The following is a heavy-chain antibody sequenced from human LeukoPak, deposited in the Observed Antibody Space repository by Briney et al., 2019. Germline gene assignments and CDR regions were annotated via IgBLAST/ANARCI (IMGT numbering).Heavy chain of an antibody. CDR2: ISFDGSNK. V-gene: IGHV3-30*18. D-gene: IGHD3-22*01. CDR3: AKETYYYDSSGYGVAFDI. Sequence: PGGSLRLSCAASGFTFSSYGMHWVRQAPGKGLEWVGVISFDGSNKYYADSVKGRFTISRDNSKNTLYLQMNSLRAEDTAVYYCAKETYYYDSSGYGVAFDIWGQGTMVTVSS. J-gene: IGHJ3*02. CDR1: GFTFSSYG.